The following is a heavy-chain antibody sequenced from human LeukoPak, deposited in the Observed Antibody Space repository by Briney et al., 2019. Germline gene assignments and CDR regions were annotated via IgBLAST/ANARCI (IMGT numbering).Heavy chain of an antibody. CDR3: AKYCSGGNCYSGLF. V-gene: IGHV3-23*01. CDR2: ISGSGGST. CDR1: GFTFSSYA. D-gene: IGHD2-15*01. Sequence: PGGSLRLSCAASGFTFSSYAMSWVRQAPGKGLEWVSAISGSGGSTYYADSVKGRFTISRDNSKSTMYLQMNSLRAEDTAVYYCAKYCSGGNCYSGLFWGQGTLVTVSS. J-gene: IGHJ4*02.